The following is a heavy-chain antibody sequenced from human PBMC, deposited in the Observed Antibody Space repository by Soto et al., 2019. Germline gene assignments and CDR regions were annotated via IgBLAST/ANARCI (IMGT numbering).Heavy chain of an antibody. Sequence: GGSLRLSCAASGFTFSSYSMSWVRQAPGKGLEWVSSISSSSSYIYYADSVKGRFTISRDNAKNSLYLQMNSLRAEDTAVYYCARVGATTSPISGFDPWGQGTLVTVSS. J-gene: IGHJ5*02. CDR1: GFTFSSYS. V-gene: IGHV3-21*01. CDR2: ISSSSSYI. CDR3: ARVGATTSPISGFDP. D-gene: IGHD1-26*01.